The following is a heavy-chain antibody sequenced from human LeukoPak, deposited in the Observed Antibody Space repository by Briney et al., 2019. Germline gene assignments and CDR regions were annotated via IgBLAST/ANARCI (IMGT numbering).Heavy chain of an antibody. D-gene: IGHD2-2*01. CDR2: IYPGDSDT. J-gene: IGHJ5*02. Sequence: GESLKISCKGSGYSFTSYWIGWVRQMPGKGLEWMGIIYPGDSDTRYSPSFQGQVTISADKSISTAYLQWSSLKASDTAMYYCARTHCSSTSCYGGFDPWGQGTLVTVSS. V-gene: IGHV5-51*01. CDR3: ARTHCSSTSCYGGFDP. CDR1: GYSFTSYW.